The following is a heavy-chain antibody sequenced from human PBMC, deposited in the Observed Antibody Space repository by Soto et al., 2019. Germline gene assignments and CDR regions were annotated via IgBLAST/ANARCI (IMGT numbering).Heavy chain of an antibody. CDR3: ARDRWFDV. D-gene: IGHD3-10*01. Sequence: QVQLQESGPGLVKPSETLSLTCTVSGGSISGHYWSWIRQPPGKGLEWIGYFYYTGSTNYNPSLKSRVTISVDTSKNQFSLNLSSVTAADTAVYYCARDRWFDVWGQGTTVTVSS. CDR2: FYYTGST. V-gene: IGHV4-59*11. CDR1: GGSISGHY. J-gene: IGHJ6*02.